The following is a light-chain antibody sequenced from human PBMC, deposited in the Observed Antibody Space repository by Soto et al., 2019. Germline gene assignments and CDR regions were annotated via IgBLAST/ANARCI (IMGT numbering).Light chain of an antibody. CDR2: DAS. V-gene: IGKV3-20*01. Sequence: EIVMTQSPATLSVSPGERATLSCRASQSVSSNLAWHQQKPGQAPRILMYDASSRATGIPDRFSGSGSGTDFTLTISRLEPEDFAVYYCQQYGSSRTFGQVTKVDIK. CDR3: QQYGSSRT. CDR1: QSVSSN. J-gene: IGKJ1*01.